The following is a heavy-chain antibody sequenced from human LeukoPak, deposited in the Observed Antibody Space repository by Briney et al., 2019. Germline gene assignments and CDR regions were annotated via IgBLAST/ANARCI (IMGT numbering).Heavy chain of an antibody. J-gene: IGHJ4*02. D-gene: IGHD6-13*01. CDR3: ARRQQLREYFDY. CDR2: IYYSGST. CDR1: GGSISSSSYY. V-gene: IGHV4-39*01. Sequence: SETLSLTCTVSGGSISSSSYYWGWIRQPRGKGLEWIGSIYYSGSTYYNPSLKSRVTISVDTSKNQFSLKLSSVTAADTAVYYCARRQQLREYFDYWGQGTLVTVSS.